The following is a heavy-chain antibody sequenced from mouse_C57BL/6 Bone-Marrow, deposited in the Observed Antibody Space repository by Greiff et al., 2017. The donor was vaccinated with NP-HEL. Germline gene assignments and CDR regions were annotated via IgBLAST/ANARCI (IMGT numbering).Heavy chain of an antibody. V-gene: IGHV1-64*01. CDR2: IHPNSGST. CDR3: ARTYYFAMDY. J-gene: IGHJ4*01. Sequence: QVQLKQPGAELVKPGASVKLSCKASGYTFTSYWMHWVKQRPGQGLEWIGMIHPNSGSTYYNEKFKSKATLTVDKSSSTAYMQLSSLTSEDSAVYYCARTYYFAMDYWGQGTSVTVSS. CDR1: GYTFTSYW. D-gene: IGHD2-10*01.